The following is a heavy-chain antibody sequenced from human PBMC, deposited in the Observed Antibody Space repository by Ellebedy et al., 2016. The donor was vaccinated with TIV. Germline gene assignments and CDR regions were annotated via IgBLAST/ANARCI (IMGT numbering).Heavy chain of an antibody. Sequence: SVKVSXXASGGTFSSYAISWVRQAPGQGLEWMGGIIPIFGTANYAQKFQGRVTITADESTSTAYMELSRLRSDDTAVYYCARSVPYWFDPWGQGTLVTVSS. J-gene: IGHJ5*02. CDR2: IIPIFGTA. CDR3: ARSVPYWFDP. CDR1: GGTFSSYA. V-gene: IGHV1-69*13. D-gene: IGHD1-1*01.